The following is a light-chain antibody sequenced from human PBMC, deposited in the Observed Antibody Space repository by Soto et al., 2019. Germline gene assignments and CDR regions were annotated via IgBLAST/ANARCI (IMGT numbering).Light chain of an antibody. J-gene: IGKJ1*01. Sequence: EVVMTQSPATLSVSPGERATLSCRASQSVNANLAWYQQKPGQAPRLLIHGASNRATGIPARFSGSGFGTEFTLTIGSLQAEDFAVYYCQQYNTWLWTFGQGTKVEI. CDR3: QQYNTWLWT. CDR1: QSVNAN. V-gene: IGKV3-15*01. CDR2: GAS.